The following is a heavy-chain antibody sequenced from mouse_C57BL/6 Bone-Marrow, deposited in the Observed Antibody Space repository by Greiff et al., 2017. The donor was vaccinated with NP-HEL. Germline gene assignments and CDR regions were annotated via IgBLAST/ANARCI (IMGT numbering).Heavy chain of an antibody. D-gene: IGHD1-1*01. Sequence: QVHVKQSGPELVKPGASVKISCKASGYTFTDYYINWVKQRPGQGLEWIGWIFPGSGSTYYNEKFKGKATLTVDKSSSTAYMLLSSLTSEDSAVYFCARSYYYGSSFFAYWGQGTLVTVSA. J-gene: IGHJ3*01. CDR2: IFPGSGST. CDR3: ARSYYYGSSFFAY. CDR1: GYTFTDYY. V-gene: IGHV1-75*01.